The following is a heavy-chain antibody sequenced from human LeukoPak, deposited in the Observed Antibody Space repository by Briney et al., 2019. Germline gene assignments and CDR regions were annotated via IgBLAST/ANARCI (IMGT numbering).Heavy chain of an antibody. CDR2: MNPNSGNT. CDR1: GYTFTSYD. Sequence: ASVKVSCKASGYTFTSYDINWVRQATGQGLEWMGWMNPNSGNTGYAQKFQGRVTMTRNTSISTAYMELGSLRSEDTAVYYCARAPSREDYGDHYWFNPWGQGTLVTVSS. V-gene: IGHV1-8*01. J-gene: IGHJ5*02. D-gene: IGHD4-17*01. CDR3: ARAPSREDYGDHYWFNP.